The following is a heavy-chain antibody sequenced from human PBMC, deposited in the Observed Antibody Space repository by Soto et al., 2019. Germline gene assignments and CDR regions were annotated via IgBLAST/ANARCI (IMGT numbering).Heavy chain of an antibody. CDR1: GGPIRSRRR. V-gene: IGHV4-4*02. Sequence: LSLTCPVPGGPIRSRRRWGRVRPPPGKWVEWIRAFYHSGGTNYNPPPKSRVTISVDQAKTQFSLKLSSVTCADTAVYYCAILPGISGLFMWFDCWGQGTLVTVSS. D-gene: IGHD5-12*01. CDR3: AILPGISGLFMWFDC. J-gene: IGHJ4*02. CDR2: FYHSGGT.